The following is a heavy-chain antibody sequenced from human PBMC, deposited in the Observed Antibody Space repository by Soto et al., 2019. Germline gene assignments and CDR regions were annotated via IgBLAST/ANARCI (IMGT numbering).Heavy chain of an antibody. CDR3: GIMYNSGWGGDLGY. V-gene: IGHV1-69*12. CDR2: VIPMFGTP. J-gene: IGHJ4*02. D-gene: IGHD6-19*01. Sequence: QVQLVQSGAEVKKPGSSVKVSCKASGGTFSNYAITWVRQAPGQGLEWMGGVIPMFGTPNYAQKFQDRVTNNAEESKNKADMGLSSLGTEDTGVDYCGIMYNSGWGGDLGYWGQGTLVTVSS. CDR1: GGTFSNYA.